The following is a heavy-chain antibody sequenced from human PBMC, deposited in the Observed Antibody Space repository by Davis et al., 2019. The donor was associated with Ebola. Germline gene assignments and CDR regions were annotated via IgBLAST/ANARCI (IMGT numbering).Heavy chain of an antibody. V-gene: IGHV3-33*01. Sequence: GESLKISCAASGFTFSSYGMHWVRQAPGKGLEWVAVIWYDGSNKYYADSVKGRFTISRDNSKNTLYLQMNSLRAEDTAVYYCARAITIFGVGNWFDPWGQGTLVTVSS. CDR3: ARAITIFGVGNWFDP. CDR2: IWYDGSNK. J-gene: IGHJ5*02. D-gene: IGHD3-3*01. CDR1: GFTFSSYG.